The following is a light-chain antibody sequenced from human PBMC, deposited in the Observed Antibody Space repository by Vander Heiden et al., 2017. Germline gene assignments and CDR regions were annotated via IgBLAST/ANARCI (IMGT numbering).Light chain of an antibody. V-gene: IGLV1-44*01. Sequence: QSVPTHPPSASAAPRLRVTISCSGTTSNIGSHTVNWYQQLPGTAPKLLVYGDAQRPSGVPDRFSGSKSGTSASLAISGLQSEDEADYYCAAWDDSLTGAVFGGGTQLTVL. CDR2: GDA. CDR3: AAWDDSLTGAV. J-gene: IGLJ7*01. CDR1: TSNIGSHT.